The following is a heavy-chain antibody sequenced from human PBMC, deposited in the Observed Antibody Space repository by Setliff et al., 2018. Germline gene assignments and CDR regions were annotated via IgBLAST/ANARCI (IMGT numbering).Heavy chain of an antibody. J-gene: IGHJ5*02. D-gene: IGHD2-2*01. Sequence: SETLSLTCTVSGGSISSYYWIWIRQPPGKGLEWIGYIYSSGRTNYNPSLKSRVTLSVDTSNNQFSLKVSSVTAADTAVYYCARGYCSSPSCFFAGWFDPWGQGTLVTVSS. CDR1: GGSISSYY. V-gene: IGHV4-59*12. CDR2: IYSSGRT. CDR3: ARGYCSSPSCFFAGWFDP.